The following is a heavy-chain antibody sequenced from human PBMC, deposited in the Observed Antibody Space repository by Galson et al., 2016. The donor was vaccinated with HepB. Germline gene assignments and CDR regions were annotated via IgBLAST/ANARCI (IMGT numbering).Heavy chain of an antibody. V-gene: IGHV3-30*04. CDR3: SRVIGGTLDALDT. D-gene: IGHD2-21*01. J-gene: IGHJ3*02. CDR2: SSYDGGGN. CDR1: GFAFSRIA. Sequence: SLRLSCAASGFAFSRIAMHWVRQAPGKGLKWVAVSSYDGGGNYYADSVTGRFTISRDNSKNTLYLQMNSLRAEDSAVYYCSRVIGGTLDALDTWGQGTMVTVSS.